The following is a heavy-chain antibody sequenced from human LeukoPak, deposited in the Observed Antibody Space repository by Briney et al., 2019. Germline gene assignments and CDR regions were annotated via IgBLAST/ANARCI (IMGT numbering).Heavy chain of an antibody. CDR3: ARSHGYSWDFDY. Sequence: ASVKVSCTASGYTFTGYYMHWVRQAPGQGLEWMGWINPNSGGTNYAQKFQGRVTMTRDTSISTAYMELSRLRSDDTAVYYCARSHGYSWDFDYWGQGTLVTVSS. J-gene: IGHJ4*02. D-gene: IGHD5-18*01. CDR2: INPNSGGT. V-gene: IGHV1-2*02. CDR1: GYTFTGYY.